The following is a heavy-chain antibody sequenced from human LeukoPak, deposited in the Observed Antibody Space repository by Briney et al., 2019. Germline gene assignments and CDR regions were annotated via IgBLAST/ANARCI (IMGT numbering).Heavy chain of an antibody. CDR3: AKGRIAAAGTGWFDP. V-gene: IGHV3-30*18. D-gene: IGHD6-13*01. Sequence: GGSLRLSCAASGFTFSSYGMHWVRQAPGKGLEWVAVISYDGSNKYYADSVKGRFTISRDNSKNTLYLQMNSLRAEDTAVYYCAKGRIAAAGTGWFDPWGQGTLVAVSS. CDR1: GFTFSSYG. CDR2: ISYDGSNK. J-gene: IGHJ5*02.